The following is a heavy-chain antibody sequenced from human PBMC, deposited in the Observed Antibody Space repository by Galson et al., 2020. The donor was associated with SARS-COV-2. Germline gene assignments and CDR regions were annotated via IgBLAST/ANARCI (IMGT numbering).Heavy chain of an antibody. Sequence: GGSLRLSCAASGFTFSSYAMHWVRQAPGKGLEWVAVIAYDGSNKYYADSVKGRFTISRDNSKNTLYLQMNSLRAEDTAVYYCARGRRFVAYCSGSRCYSLGDASDHWGQGALVTVSS. CDR2: IAYDGSNK. D-gene: IGHD2-15*01. V-gene: IGHV3-30*04. J-gene: IGHJ4*02. CDR1: GFTFSSYA. CDR3: ARGRRFVAYCSGSRCYSLGDASDH.